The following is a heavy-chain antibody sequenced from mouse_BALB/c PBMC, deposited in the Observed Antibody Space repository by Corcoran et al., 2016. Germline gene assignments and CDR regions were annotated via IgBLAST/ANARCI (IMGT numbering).Heavy chain of an antibody. CDR3: ARVPYGNYVGWFAY. Sequence: EVKLQQSGAELVKHGASVKISCKTSEYTFTEYTMHWVKQRHGKSLEWIGGSNPNNGGTSYNQKFKGKATLTVDKSSSTAYMELRSLTSEDSAVYYCARVPYGNYVGWFAYWGQGTLVTVSA. V-gene: IGHV1-18*01. D-gene: IGHD2-1*01. J-gene: IGHJ3*01. CDR2: SNPNNGGT. CDR1: EYTFTEYT.